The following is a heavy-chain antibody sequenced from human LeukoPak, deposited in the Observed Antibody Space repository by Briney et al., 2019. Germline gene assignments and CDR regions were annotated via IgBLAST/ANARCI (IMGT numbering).Heavy chain of an antibody. CDR1: GYIFTSYW. CDR3: ARPPSKDTFDI. J-gene: IGHJ3*02. V-gene: IGHV5-51*01. Sequence: GESLKISFKGSGYIFTSYWIGWVRQMPGRGLEWMGIIYPSDSDTRYSPSFQGQVTISVDKYISTAYLQWSSLKASDTAMYYCARPPSKDTFDIWGQGTKVTVSS. CDR2: IYPSDSDT. D-gene: IGHD5/OR15-5a*01.